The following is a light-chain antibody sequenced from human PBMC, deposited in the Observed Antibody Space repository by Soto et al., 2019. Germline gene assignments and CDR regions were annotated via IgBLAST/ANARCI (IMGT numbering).Light chain of an antibody. Sequence: EIVLTQSPATLSLSPGERATLSCRASQSLRSRLVWYQQKPGRAPRLLIYDASYRAPGVPARFSGSESGTDFSLTISRLEPEDFAVYYCQHRAAWPITFGGGTKVEIK. CDR1: QSLRSR. CDR2: DAS. J-gene: IGKJ4*01. CDR3: QHRAAWPIT. V-gene: IGKV3-11*01.